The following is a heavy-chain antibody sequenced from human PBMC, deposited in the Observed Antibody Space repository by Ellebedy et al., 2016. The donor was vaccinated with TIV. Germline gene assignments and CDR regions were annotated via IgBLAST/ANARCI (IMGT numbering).Heavy chain of an antibody. CDR2: ISAYNGNT. CDR3: ARDPYSGSYYYHYYGMDV. J-gene: IGHJ6*02. D-gene: IGHD1-26*01. Sequence: ASVKVSCKASGYTFTSYGISWVRQAPGQGLEWMGWISAYNGNTNYAQKLQGRVTMTTDTSTSTAYMELRRLRSDDTAVYYCARDPYSGSYYYHYYGMDVWGQGTTVTVSS. V-gene: IGHV1-18*01. CDR1: GYTFTSYG.